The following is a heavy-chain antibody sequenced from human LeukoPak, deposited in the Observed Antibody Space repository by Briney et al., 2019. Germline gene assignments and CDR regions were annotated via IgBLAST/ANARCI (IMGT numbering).Heavy chain of an antibody. Sequence: GESLKISCKGSGYSFTSYWIGWMRQMPGKGLEWMGIIYPGDSDTRYSPSFQGQVTISADKSIGTAYLQWRSLKASDSAIYYCAKPSYGSGTFYLGMDVWGQGTSVTVSS. CDR3: AKPSYGSGTFYLGMDV. D-gene: IGHD3-10*01. J-gene: IGHJ6*02. CDR2: IYPGDSDT. V-gene: IGHV5-51*01. CDR1: GYSFTSYW.